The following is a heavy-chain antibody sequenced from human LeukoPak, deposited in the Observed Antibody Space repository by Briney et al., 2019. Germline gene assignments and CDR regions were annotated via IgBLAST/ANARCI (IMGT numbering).Heavy chain of an antibody. V-gene: IGHV1-2*02. D-gene: IGHD4-17*01. Sequence: ASVKVSCKASGFTFTRYYLHWVRQAPGQGLEWMGWINPNSGGTNFAQKFQGRVTMTRDTSMSTAYMELSRLRSDDTAVYFCARVNTQTGDYDPFDYWGQGTLVTVSS. J-gene: IGHJ4*02. CDR2: INPNSGGT. CDR1: GFTFTRYY. CDR3: ARVNTQTGDYDPFDY.